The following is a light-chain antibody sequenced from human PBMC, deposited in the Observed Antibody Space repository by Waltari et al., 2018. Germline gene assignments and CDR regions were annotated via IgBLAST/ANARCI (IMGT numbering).Light chain of an antibody. CDR1: SSDIGA. J-gene: IGLJ1*01. V-gene: IGLV2-8*01. CDR3: TSDAGSNSNSFYV. Sequence: QSALTQPPSASGSPGQSVTISCTGASSDIGAVSWYQHHPGKAPKLMIYDVTKRPSGVPDRFSGSGSGNTASLTVSGLQPEDEADHYCTSDAGSNSNSFYVFGTGTKVTVL. CDR2: DVT.